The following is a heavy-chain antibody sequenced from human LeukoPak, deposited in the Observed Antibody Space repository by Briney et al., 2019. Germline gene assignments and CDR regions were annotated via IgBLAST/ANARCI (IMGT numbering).Heavy chain of an antibody. CDR3: AKDWSEVVMFYYLDY. CDR2: ISSSGSTI. J-gene: IGHJ4*02. D-gene: IGHD3-22*01. V-gene: IGHV3-11*04. Sequence: PGGSLRLSCAASGFTFSDYYMSWIRQAPGKGLEWVSYISSSGSTIYYADSVKGRFTISRDNSKNTLYLQMNSLRAEDTAVYYCAKDWSEVVMFYYLDYWGQGTLVTVSS. CDR1: GFTFSDYY.